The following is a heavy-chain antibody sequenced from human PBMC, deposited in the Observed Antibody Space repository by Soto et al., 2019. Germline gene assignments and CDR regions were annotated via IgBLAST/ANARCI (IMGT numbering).Heavy chain of an antibody. J-gene: IGHJ6*02. D-gene: IGHD6-6*01. CDR2: ISGSGGTI. V-gene: IGHV3-23*01. CDR3: AKDQVAARRYYYYGMDV. CDR1: GFTFSNYA. Sequence: EVQLLESGGGLVQPGGSLRLSCAASGFTFSNYAMSWVRQAPGKGLEWVSGISGSGGTIYYADSVKGRFTISRDNSKNTLYLQMNSLRAEDTAIYFCAKDQVAARRYYYYGMDVWGQGTTVTVSS.